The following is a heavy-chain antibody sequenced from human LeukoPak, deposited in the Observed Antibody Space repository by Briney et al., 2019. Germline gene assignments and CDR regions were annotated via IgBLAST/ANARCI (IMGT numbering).Heavy chain of an antibody. J-gene: IGHJ4*02. Sequence: GGSLRLSCVASGFTFTNTWMTWVRQAPGKGLVWVARIKRRSDGETTDYAAPVKGRFTISRDDSKNTLYLQLNNLKTEDTAVYYCSTDRRLTGLFDFWGQGTQVTVSS. V-gene: IGHV3-15*01. CDR2: IKRRSDGETT. CDR3: STDRRLTGLFDF. D-gene: IGHD3-9*01. CDR1: GFTFTNTW.